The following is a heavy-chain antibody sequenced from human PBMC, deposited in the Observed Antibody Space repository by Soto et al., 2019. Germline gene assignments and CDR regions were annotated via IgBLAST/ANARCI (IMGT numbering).Heavy chain of an antibody. CDR2: INHSGST. J-gene: IGHJ3*01. Sequence: SETLSLTCAVYGGSFSGYYWSWMRQAPGRGLEWIGEINHSGSTNYNPSLKSRVTISVDTSKNQFSLKMTSLTAADTAVYYCARGQQWFCDA. V-gene: IGHV4-34*01. D-gene: IGHD6-19*01. CDR1: GGSFSGYY. CDR3: ARGQQWFCDA.